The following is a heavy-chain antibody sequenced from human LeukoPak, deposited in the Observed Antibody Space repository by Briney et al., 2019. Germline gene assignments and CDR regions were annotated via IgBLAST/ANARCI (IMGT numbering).Heavy chain of an antibody. CDR1: GGSFSGYY. D-gene: IGHD3-3*01. V-gene: IGHV3-23*01. CDR3: AKGGDDFWSGYSDY. CDR2: ISGSGGST. Sequence: PSETLSLTCAVYGGSFSGYYWSWVRQAPGKGLEWVSAISGSGGSTYYADSVKGRFTISRDNSKNTLYLQMNSLRAEDTAVYYCAKGGDDFWSGYSDYWGQGTLVTVSS. J-gene: IGHJ4*02.